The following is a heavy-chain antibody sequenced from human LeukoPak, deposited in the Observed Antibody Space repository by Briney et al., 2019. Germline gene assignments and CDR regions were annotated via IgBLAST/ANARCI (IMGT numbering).Heavy chain of an antibody. V-gene: IGHV4-30-2*01. J-gene: IGHJ3*02. CDR3: ARTLQQYFGVVIPDAFDI. CDR1: GGSISSGGYY. Sequence: SETLSLTCTVSGGSISSGGYYWSWIRQPPGKGLEWIGYIYHSGSTYYNPSLKSRVTISVDRSKNQFSLKLSSVTAADTAVYYCARTLQQYFGVVIPDAFDIWGQGTMVTVSS. CDR2: IYHSGST. D-gene: IGHD3-3*01.